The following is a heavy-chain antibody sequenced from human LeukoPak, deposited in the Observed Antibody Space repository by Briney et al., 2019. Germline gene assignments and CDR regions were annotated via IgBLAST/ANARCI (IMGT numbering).Heavy chain of an antibody. J-gene: IGHJ3*02. CDR3: ARDIGEYSSAGGGI. CDR1: GGSISSHY. CDR2: IYYSGST. D-gene: IGHD6-6*01. V-gene: IGHV4-59*11. Sequence: PSETLSLTCTVSGGSISSHYWSWIRQPPGKGLEWIGHIYYSGSTNYNPSLKSRVTISVDTSKNQFSLKLSSVTAADTAVYYCARDIGEYSSAGGGIWGQGTMVTVSS.